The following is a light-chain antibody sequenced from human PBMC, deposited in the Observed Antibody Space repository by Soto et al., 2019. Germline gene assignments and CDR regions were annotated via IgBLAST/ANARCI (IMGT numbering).Light chain of an antibody. CDR2: GVR. J-gene: IGLJ1*01. Sequence: QSALTQPASVSGSPGQSITISCTGTSSDVGKYNYVSWYQQHPGKAPKLMIYGVRNRPSGVSPRFSGSKSGNTASLTISGLQTDDESDYYCSSLATSGTHVFGSGTKVTVL. V-gene: IGLV2-14*01. CDR3: SSLATSGTHV. CDR1: SSDVGKYNY.